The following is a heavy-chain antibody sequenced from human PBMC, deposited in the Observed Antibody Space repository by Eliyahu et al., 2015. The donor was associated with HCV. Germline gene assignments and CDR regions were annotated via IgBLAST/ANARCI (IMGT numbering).Heavy chain of an antibody. Sequence: QVQLVESGGGVVQPGRSLRLSCAASGFTFSSYAMHWVRQAPGKGLEWVAVISYDGSNKYYADSVKGRFTISRDNSKNTLYLQMNSLRAEDTAVYYCARDHRRYCSGGSCYRGYMDVWGKGTTVTVSS. D-gene: IGHD2-15*01. CDR3: ARDHRRYCSGGSCYRGYMDV. V-gene: IGHV3-30-3*01. CDR1: GFTFSSYA. CDR2: ISYDGSNK. J-gene: IGHJ6*03.